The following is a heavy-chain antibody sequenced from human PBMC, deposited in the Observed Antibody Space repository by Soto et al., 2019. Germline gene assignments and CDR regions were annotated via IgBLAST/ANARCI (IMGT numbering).Heavy chain of an antibody. CDR2: IIPIFGTA. Sequence: QVQLVQSGAEVKKPGSSVKVSCKASGGTFSSYAISWVQQAPGQGLKWMGGIIPIFGTANYAQKFQGRVTITADESTSTVYMELSSLRSEDTAVYSCARGGMTTVTTFDYWGQGTLVTVSS. CDR1: GGTFSSYA. D-gene: IGHD4-17*01. V-gene: IGHV1-69*12. J-gene: IGHJ4*02. CDR3: ARGGMTTVTTFDY.